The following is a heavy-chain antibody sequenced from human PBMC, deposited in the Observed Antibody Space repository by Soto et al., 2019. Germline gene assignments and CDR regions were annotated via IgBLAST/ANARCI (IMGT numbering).Heavy chain of an antibody. J-gene: IGHJ4*02. V-gene: IGHV3-23*01. CDR3: ARRGTGTYFDY. D-gene: IGHD6-13*01. CDR2: ISGSGDST. Sequence: EVQLLESGGGLVQPGGSLRLSCAASGFTFSSYAMSWVRQAPGKGLEWVSVISGSGDSTYYADSVKGRFTISRDTTKNTLYLQMHRLRAEDTDVYYCARRGTGTYFDYWGQGTLVTVSS. CDR1: GFTFSSYA.